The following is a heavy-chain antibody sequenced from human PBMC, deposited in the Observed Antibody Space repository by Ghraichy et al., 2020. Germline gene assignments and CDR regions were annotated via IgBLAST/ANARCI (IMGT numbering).Heavy chain of an antibody. CDR2: FDPEDGET. Sequence: ASVKVSCKVSGYTLTELSMHWVRQAPGKGLEWMGGFDPEDGETIYAQKFQGRVTMTEDTSTDTAYMELSSLRSEDTAVYYCATAPLYSYGMGFDYWGQGTLVTVSS. CDR3: ATAPLYSYGMGFDY. J-gene: IGHJ4*02. V-gene: IGHV1-24*01. CDR1: GYTLTELS. D-gene: IGHD5-18*01.